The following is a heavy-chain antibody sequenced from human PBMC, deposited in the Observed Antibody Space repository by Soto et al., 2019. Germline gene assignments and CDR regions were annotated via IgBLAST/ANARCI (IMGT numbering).Heavy chain of an antibody. J-gene: IGHJ4*02. CDR2: IRRNAYGGTT. D-gene: IGHD3-16*01. CDR1: GFTFGDYA. Sequence: GGSLRLSCTTSGFTFGDYALSWVRQAPGKGLEWVGFIRRNAYGGTTDYAASVKGRFTISRDDSKSIAYLQMNSLRTEDTALYYCTRASSLDFDFWGQGALVTVSS. V-gene: IGHV3-49*04. CDR3: TRASSLDFDF.